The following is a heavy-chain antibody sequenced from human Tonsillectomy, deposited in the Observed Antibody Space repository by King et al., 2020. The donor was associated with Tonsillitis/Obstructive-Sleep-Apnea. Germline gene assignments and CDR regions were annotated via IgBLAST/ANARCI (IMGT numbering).Heavy chain of an antibody. CDR1: GFTFSNAW. Sequence: VQLVESGGGLVKPGGSLILSCAASGFTFSNAWMSWVRQAPGKGLEWVGRIKSKTDGGTTDYAAPVKGRFTISKDDSKNTLYLQMNSLKTEDTAVYYCSGRITIFGVGFDYWGQGTLVTVSS. CDR2: IKSKTDGGTT. V-gene: IGHV3-15*01. D-gene: IGHD3-3*01. J-gene: IGHJ4*02. CDR3: SGRITIFGVGFDY.